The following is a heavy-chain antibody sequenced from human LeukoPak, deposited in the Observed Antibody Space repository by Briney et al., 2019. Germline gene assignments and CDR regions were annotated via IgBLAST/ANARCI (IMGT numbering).Heavy chain of an antibody. CDR2: INHSGST. D-gene: IGHD3-10*01. CDR3: ARDRDSVDV. Sequence: SETLSLTCAVYGGSFSGYYWSWIRQPPGKGLEWIGEINHSGSTNYNPSLKSRVTISVDTSKNQFSLKLSSVTAADTAVYYCARDRDSVDVWGKGTTVTVSS. V-gene: IGHV4-34*01. J-gene: IGHJ6*04. CDR1: GGSFSGYY.